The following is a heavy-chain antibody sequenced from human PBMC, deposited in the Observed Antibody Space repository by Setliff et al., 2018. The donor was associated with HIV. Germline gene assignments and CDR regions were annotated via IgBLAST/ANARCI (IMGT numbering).Heavy chain of an antibody. J-gene: IGHJ6*03. Sequence: ASVKVSCKASGYAFIHYDINWVRQAPGQGLEWLGWMNPNNGHTAFAQKFQGRVAMVRDTSTSTAFMEVNSLTFDDTAIYYCARGYTNIEMATTYSYYMDVWGKGTTVTVSS. CDR2: MNPNNGHT. CDR3: ARGYTNIEMATTYSYYMDV. D-gene: IGHD1-1*01. V-gene: IGHV1-8*02. CDR1: GYAFIHYD.